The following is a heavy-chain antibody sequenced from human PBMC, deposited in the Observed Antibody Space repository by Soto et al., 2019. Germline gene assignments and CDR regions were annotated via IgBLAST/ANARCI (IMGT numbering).Heavy chain of an antibody. J-gene: IGHJ5*02. Sequence: EVQLVESGGGLVKPGGSLRLSGAASGFIFSSYSMNWVRQAPGKGLEWVSSISSSGTDIYYADSVKGRFTISRDNAKNSLDLQMNSLRAEDTAVYYCARDTDWLFFSWGRGTLVTVSS. V-gene: IGHV3-21*01. CDR1: GFIFSSYS. D-gene: IGHD3-9*01. CDR3: ARDTDWLFFS. CDR2: ISSSGTDI.